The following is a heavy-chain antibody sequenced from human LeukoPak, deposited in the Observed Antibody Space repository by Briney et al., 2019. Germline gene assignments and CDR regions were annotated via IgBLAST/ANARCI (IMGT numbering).Heavy chain of an antibody. CDR3: ARDSLTAASRYYFDY. D-gene: IGHD2-2*01. CDR1: GGSISSYY. CDR2: IYYSGST. J-gene: IGHJ4*02. V-gene: IGHV4-59*01. Sequence: SETLSLTCTVSGGSISSYYWSWIRQPPGKGLEWIGYIYYSGSTNYNPSLKSRVTISVDTSKNQFSLKLSSVTAADTAVYYCARDSLTAASRYYFDYWGQGTLVTVSS.